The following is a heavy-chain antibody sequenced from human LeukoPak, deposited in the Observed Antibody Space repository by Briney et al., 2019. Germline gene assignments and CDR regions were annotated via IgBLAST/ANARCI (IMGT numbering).Heavy chain of an antibody. Sequence: GDSLKISCKGSGYGFTSYWSGRVRQVPGEGLEWMGIIHPGDSDTRYSPSFQGQVTISADKSSSTAYLQWRRLKASDPAMYYCARQVENRSSDYWGQGPLVPVSS. V-gene: IGHV5-51*01. CDR3: ARQVENRSSDY. CDR2: IHPGDSDT. D-gene: IGHD6-6*01. J-gene: IGHJ4*02. CDR1: GYGFTSYW.